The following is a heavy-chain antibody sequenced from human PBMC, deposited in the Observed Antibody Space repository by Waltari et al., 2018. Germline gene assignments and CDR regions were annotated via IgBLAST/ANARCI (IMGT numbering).Heavy chain of an antibody. CDR2: INRDGSTT. D-gene: IGHD6-13*01. V-gene: IGHV3-74*01. CDR3: AREIAVTGQYYFDY. J-gene: IGHJ4*02. CDR1: GFTFIGHW. Sequence: EVQLVESGGDSVQPGGSLRVSWAVSGFTFIGHWMTWVRQDPGKGLVWVSRINRDGSTTTYADSVKGRFTISRDNAKNTLYLQMNSLRAEDTAVYYCAREIAVTGQYYFDYWGQGTLVTVSS.